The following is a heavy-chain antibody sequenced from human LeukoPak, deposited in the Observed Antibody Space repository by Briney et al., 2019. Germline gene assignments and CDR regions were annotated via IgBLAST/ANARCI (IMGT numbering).Heavy chain of an antibody. Sequence: ASVKVSCKASGYTFTSYDINWVRQATGQGLEWMGWINPNSGGTNYAQKFQGRVAMTRDTSISTAYMELSRLRSDDTAVYYCARDSYSSGWYWFDPWGQGTLVTVSS. V-gene: IGHV1-2*02. J-gene: IGHJ5*02. CDR1: GYTFTSYD. D-gene: IGHD6-19*01. CDR2: INPNSGGT. CDR3: ARDSYSSGWYWFDP.